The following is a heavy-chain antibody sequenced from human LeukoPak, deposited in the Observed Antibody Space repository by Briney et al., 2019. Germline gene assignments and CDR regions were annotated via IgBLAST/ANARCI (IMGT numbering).Heavy chain of an antibody. D-gene: IGHD6-13*01. CDR3: ASTVVRIAAGGDY. CDR1: GFTFSSYS. J-gene: IGHJ4*02. V-gene: IGHV3-21*01. Sequence: GGSLRLSCAASGFTFSSYSMNWVRQAPGKGLEWVSSISSSSSYIYYADSVKGRFTISRDNAKNSLYLQMNSLRAEDTAVYYCASTVVRIAAGGDYWGQGTLVTVSS. CDR2: ISSSSSYI.